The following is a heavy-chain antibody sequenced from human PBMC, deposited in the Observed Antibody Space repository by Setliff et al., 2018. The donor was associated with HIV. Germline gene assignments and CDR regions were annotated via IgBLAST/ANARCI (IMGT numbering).Heavy chain of an antibody. CDR1: GESFNDYY. CDR2: IDHSGNI. V-gene: IGHV4-34*01. J-gene: IGHJ4*02. Sequence: SETLSLTCAVYGESFNDYYWTWIRQPPGKGLEWIGEIDHSGNIKYHASLKSRVTISKDTSKNQISLRLRSVTAADTAVYYCARGLNYYGSGSYLPLGYWGQGTLVTVSS. D-gene: IGHD3-10*01. CDR3: ARGLNYYGSGSYLPLGY.